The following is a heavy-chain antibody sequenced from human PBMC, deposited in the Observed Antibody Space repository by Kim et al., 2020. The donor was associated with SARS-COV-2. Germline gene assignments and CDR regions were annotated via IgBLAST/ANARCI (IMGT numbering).Heavy chain of an antibody. Sequence: GGSLRLSCAASGFTFSSYAMSWVRQAPGKGLEWVSAISGSGGSTYYADSVKGRFTISRDNSKNTLYLQMNSLRAEDTAVYYCATSHILLFGGVGLPAAPSYYGMDVWGQGTTVTVSS. D-gene: IGHD2-2*01. CDR2: ISGSGGST. J-gene: IGHJ6*02. V-gene: IGHV3-23*01. CDR1: GFTFSSYA. CDR3: ATSHILLFGGVGLPAAPSYYGMDV.